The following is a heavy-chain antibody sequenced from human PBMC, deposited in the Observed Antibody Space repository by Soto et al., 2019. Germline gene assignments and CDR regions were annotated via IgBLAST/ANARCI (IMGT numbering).Heavy chain of an antibody. V-gene: IGHV1-18*01. D-gene: IGHD1-26*01. CDR3: ARWSSNFDS. CDR2: ISAYNGNT. J-gene: IGHJ4*02. CDR1: GYTFTSYG. Sequence: QVQLVQSGAEVKKPGASVKVSCKASGYTFTSYGISWLRQAPGQGLEWMGWISAYNGNTNYAQQLQGRVTMTTDTSTGTAYMYLRSLRSDDTAVYYGARWSSNFDSWGQGTLFTVSS.